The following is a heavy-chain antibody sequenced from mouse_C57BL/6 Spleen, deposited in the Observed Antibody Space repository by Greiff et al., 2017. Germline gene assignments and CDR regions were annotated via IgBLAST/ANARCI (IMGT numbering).Heavy chain of an antibody. Sequence: DVMLVESGGGLVKPGGSLKLSCAASGFTFSDYGMHWVRQAPEKGLEWVAYISSGSSTIYYADTVKGRFTISRDNAKNTLFLQMTSLRSEDTAMYYCARGRLRRGYYAMDYWGQGTSVTVSS. CDR3: ARGRLRRGYYAMDY. D-gene: IGHD2-4*01. CDR2: ISSGSSTI. J-gene: IGHJ4*01. V-gene: IGHV5-17*01. CDR1: GFTFSDYG.